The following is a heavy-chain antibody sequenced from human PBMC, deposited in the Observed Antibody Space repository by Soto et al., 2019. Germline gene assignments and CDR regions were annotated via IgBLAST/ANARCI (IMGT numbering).Heavy chain of an antibody. D-gene: IGHD3-22*01. J-gene: IGHJ4*02. CDR3: AKDLVLSNYYDSSGPLDY. V-gene: IGHV3-23*01. CDR1: GFTFSSYA. CDR2: ISGSGGST. Sequence: PGGSLRLSCAASGFTFSSYAMSWVRQAPGKGLEWVSAISGSGGSTYYADSVKGRFTISRDNSKNTLYLQMNSLRAEDTAVYYCAKDLVLSNYYDSSGPLDYWGQGTLVTVSS.